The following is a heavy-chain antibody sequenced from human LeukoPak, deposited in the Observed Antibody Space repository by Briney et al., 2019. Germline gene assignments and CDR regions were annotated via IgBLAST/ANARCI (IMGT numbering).Heavy chain of an antibody. Sequence: ASVKVSCKASGYTFTGYYMHWVRQAPGQGLEWMGWINPNSGGTNYAQKFQGRVTMTRDTSISTAYMELSKLRSDDTAVYYCAREGRDGYNPLDYWGQGTLVTVSS. V-gene: IGHV1-2*02. D-gene: IGHD5-24*01. CDR1: GYTFTGYY. CDR3: AREGRDGYNPLDY. CDR2: INPNSGGT. J-gene: IGHJ4*02.